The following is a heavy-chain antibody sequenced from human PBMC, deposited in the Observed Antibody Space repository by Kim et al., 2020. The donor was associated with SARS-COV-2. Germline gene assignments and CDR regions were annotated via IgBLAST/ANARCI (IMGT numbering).Heavy chain of an antibody. CDR1: GASISSSY. Sequence: SETLSLTCSVSGASISSSYWSWIRQPPGKGLEWIGYLSNIGTTHYSPSLKSRVTILVDTSKNQFSLRLSSVTAADTAFYYCADGGGGAGGYWGQGTLVAVSS. V-gene: IGHV4-59*13. J-gene: IGHJ4*02. D-gene: IGHD3-16*01. CDR2: LSNIGTT. CDR3: ADGGGGAGGY.